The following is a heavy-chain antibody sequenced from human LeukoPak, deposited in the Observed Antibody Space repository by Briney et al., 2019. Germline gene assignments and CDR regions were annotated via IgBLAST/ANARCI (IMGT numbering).Heavy chain of an antibody. CDR1: GFTFTSSA. V-gene: IGHV1-58*02. CDR2: IVVGSGNT. Sequence: SVKVSCKASGFTFTSSAMQWVRQARGQRLEWIGWIVVGSGNTNYAQKLQERVTITRDMSTSTAYMELSSLRSEDTAVYYCAADLGSGGATVYFDYWGQGTLVTVSS. CDR3: AADLGSGGATVYFDY. J-gene: IGHJ4*02. D-gene: IGHD1-26*01.